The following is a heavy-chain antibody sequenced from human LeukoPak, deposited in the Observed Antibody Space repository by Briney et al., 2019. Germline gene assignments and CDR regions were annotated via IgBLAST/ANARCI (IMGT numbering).Heavy chain of an antibody. D-gene: IGHD3-22*01. J-gene: IGHJ4*02. CDR1: GGSISSSSYY. CDR2: IYYSGST. CDR3: ARGGPIWYYYDSSGYYGSFDY. V-gene: IGHV4-39*01. Sequence: ASETLSLTCTVSGGSISSSSYYWGWIRQPPGKGLELIGSIYYSGSTYYNPSLKSRVTISVDTSKNQFSLKLSSVTAADTAVYYCARGGPIWYYYDSSGYYGSFDYWGQGTLVTVSS.